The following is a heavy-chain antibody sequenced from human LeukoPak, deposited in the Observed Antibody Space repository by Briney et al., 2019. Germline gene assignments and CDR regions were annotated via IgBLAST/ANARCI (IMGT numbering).Heavy chain of an antibody. CDR1: GFTFSTYS. Sequence: GGSLRLSCAASGFTFSTYSMNWVRQDPGKGLEWVANINQDGSKEYYVDSVKGRFAISSDNAKNPLYLQMNSLRVEDTAVYYCARAIGDYAAFWGQGTLVTVSS. J-gene: IGHJ4*02. CDR3: ARAIGDYAAF. V-gene: IGHV3-7*03. CDR2: INQDGSKE.